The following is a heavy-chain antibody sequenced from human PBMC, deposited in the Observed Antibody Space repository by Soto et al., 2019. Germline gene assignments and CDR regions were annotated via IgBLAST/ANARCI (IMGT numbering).Heavy chain of an antibody. CDR1: GGSFSGYY. CDR2: INHSGST. CDR3: ARGSEISSTSEGRTEDYYGMYV. Sequence: QVQLQQWGAGLLKPSETLSLTCAVYGGSFSGYYWSWIRQPPGKGLEWIGEINHSGSTNYNPSLKSRVTISVDTSKNQFSLKLSSVTAADTAVYYCARGSEISSTSEGRTEDYYGMYVWGQGTTVTVSS. V-gene: IGHV4-34*01. D-gene: IGHD2-2*01. J-gene: IGHJ6*02.